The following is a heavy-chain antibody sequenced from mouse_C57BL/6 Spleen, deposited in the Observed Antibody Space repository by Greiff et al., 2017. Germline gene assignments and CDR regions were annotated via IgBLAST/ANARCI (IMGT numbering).Heavy chain of an antibody. Sequence: EVKLVESGPGLVKPSQSLSLTCSVTGYSITSGYYWNWIRQFPGNKLEWMGYISYDGSNNYNPSLKNRISITRDTSTNQFFLKLNSVTTEDTATYYCARGYDVYSRAYYYAMDYWGKGTSVTVSS. CDR3: ARGYDVYSRAYYYAMDY. V-gene: IGHV3-6*01. CDR1: GYSITSGYY. CDR2: ISYDGSN. D-gene: IGHD2-3*01. J-gene: IGHJ4*01.